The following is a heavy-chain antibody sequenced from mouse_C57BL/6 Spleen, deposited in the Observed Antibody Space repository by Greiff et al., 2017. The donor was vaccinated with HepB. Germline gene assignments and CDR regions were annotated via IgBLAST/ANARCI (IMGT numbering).Heavy chain of an antibody. J-gene: IGHJ1*03. D-gene: IGHD1-1*01. V-gene: IGHV5-9*01. CDR2: ISGGGGNT. CDR3: ARRDITAVVAPYWYFDV. CDR1: GFTFSSYT. Sequence: EVQLVESGGGLVKPGGSLKLSCAASGFTFSSYTMSWVRQTPEKRLEWVATISGGGGNTYYPDSVKGRFTISRDNAKNTLYLQMSSLRSEDTALYYCARRDITAVVAPYWYFDVWGTGTTVTVSS.